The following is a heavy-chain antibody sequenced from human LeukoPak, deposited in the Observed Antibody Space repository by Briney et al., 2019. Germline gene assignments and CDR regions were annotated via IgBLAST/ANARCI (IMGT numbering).Heavy chain of an antibody. J-gene: IGHJ3*02. D-gene: IGHD3-9*01. CDR3: ARDREDYDILTGYYSRDDAFDI. Sequence: SETLSLTCTVSGVSISSYYWSWIRQPPGKGLEWIGYIYYSGSTNYNPSLKSRVTISVDTSKNQFSLKLSSVTAADTAVYYCARDREDYDILTGYYSRDDAFDIWGQGTMVTVSS. CDR1: GVSISSYY. CDR2: IYYSGST. V-gene: IGHV4-59*01.